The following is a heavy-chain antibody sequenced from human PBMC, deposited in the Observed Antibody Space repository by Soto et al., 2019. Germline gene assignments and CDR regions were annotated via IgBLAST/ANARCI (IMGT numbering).Heavy chain of an antibody. D-gene: IGHD4-17*01. Sequence: SXKVYCMGSGYIXRHYGIAWVRQAPGQGLEWMGWINPFYCHTQLLQKLQDILTITADTSTNTAYMELRSLRSYDTAVYYCARDLDSGGKYWYSDVWGRGTRVTVS. CDR2: INPFYCHT. CDR3: ARDLDSGGKYWYSDV. CDR1: GYIXRHYG. J-gene: IGHJ2*01. V-gene: IGHV1-18*01.